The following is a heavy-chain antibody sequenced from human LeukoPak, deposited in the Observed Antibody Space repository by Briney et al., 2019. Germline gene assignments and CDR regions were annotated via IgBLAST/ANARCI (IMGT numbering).Heavy chain of an antibody. V-gene: IGHV1-46*01. CDR3: ARGGGILTGYYDFDY. CDR1: GYTFTSYY. J-gene: IGHJ4*02. Sequence: ASVKVSCKASGYTFTSYYMHWVRQAPGQGLEWMGIINPSGGSTSYAQKFQGRVTMTRDMSTSTVYMGLSSLRSEDTAVYYCARGGGILTGYYDFDYWGQGTLVTVSS. CDR2: INPSGGST. D-gene: IGHD3-9*01.